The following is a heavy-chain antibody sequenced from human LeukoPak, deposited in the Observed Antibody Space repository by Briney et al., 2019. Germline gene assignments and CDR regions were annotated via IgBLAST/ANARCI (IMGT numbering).Heavy chain of an antibody. J-gene: IGHJ4*02. CDR1: GYTFTSYY. D-gene: IGHD4-23*01. CDR2: INPSGGST. V-gene: IGHV1-46*01. Sequence: ASVKVSCKASGYTFTSYYMHWVRQAPGQGLEWMGIINPSGGSTSYAQKFQGRVTMTRDMSTSTVYMELSSLRSEDQAVYYCARVGVVTQFDYWGQGTLVTVSS. CDR3: ARVGVVTQFDY.